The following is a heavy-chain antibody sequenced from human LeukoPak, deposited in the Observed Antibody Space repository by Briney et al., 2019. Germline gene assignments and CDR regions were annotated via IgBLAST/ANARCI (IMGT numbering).Heavy chain of an antibody. Sequence: PGGSLRLSCAASGFTFSSYAMSWVRQAPGKGLEWVSAISGSGGSTYYADSVKGRFTISRDNSKNTLYLQMNSLRAEDTAVYYCARDDRGLQAMVEYYFDYWGQGTLVTVSS. CDR1: GFTFSSYA. CDR3: ARDDRGLQAMVEYYFDY. J-gene: IGHJ4*02. CDR2: ISGSGGST. D-gene: IGHD5-18*01. V-gene: IGHV3-23*01.